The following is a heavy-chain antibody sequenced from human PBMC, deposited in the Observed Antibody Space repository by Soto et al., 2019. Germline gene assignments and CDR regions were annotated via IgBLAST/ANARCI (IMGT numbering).Heavy chain of an antibody. V-gene: IGHV4-31*03. CDR2: IYYSGST. D-gene: IGHD1-26*01. CDR3: ARGGGSYSDLYFDY. CDR1: GGSISSGGYY. J-gene: IGHJ4*02. Sequence: PSETLSLTCTVSGGSISSGGYYWIWIRHHPGKGLEWIGYIYYSGSTYYNPSLKSRVTISVDTSKNQFSLKLSSVTAADTAVYYCARGGGSYSDLYFDYWGQGTLVTVSS.